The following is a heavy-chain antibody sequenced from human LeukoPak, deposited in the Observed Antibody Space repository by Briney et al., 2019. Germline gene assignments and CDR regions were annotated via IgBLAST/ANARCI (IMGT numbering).Heavy chain of an antibody. CDR2: ITGSGGTI. J-gene: IGHJ4*02. D-gene: IGHD3-22*01. Sequence: GGSLRLSCAASGFTFRSYGMSWVRQAPGKGLEWVSGITGSGGTIHYADSVKGRFTISRDNSKNTLYLQMNSLRAEDTAIYYCTKEYLMVLTTTFDYWGQGTLVTVSS. CDR3: TKEYLMVLTTTFDY. V-gene: IGHV3-23*01. CDR1: GFTFRSYG.